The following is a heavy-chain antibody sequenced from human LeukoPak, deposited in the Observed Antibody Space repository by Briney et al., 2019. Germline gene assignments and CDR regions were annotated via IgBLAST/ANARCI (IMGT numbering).Heavy chain of an antibody. CDR1: GFSLSTRGVG. V-gene: IGHV2-5*02. CDR3: AHSLWGTVTTLFDY. D-gene: IGHD4-17*01. Sequence: SGPTLVKPTQTLTLTCTFSGFSLSTRGVGVGWIRQPPGKALEWLALIYWDDDKRYSPSLKSRLTITKDTSKNQVVLTMTNMDPVDTATYYCAHSLWGTVTTLFDYWGQGTLVTVSS. J-gene: IGHJ4*02. CDR2: IYWDDDK.